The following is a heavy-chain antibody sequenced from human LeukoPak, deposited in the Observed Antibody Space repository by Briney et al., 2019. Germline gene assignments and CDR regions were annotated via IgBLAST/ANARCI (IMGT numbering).Heavy chain of an antibody. V-gene: IGHV3-33*01. Sequence: GRSLRLSCAASGFTFSSYGMHWVRQAPGKGLEWVAVIWYDGSNKYYADSVKGRFTISRDNSKNTLHLQMNSLRAEDTAVYYCARDRGYGSGSYYIDYWGQGTLVTVSS. CDR1: GFTFSSYG. CDR3: ARDRGYGSGSYYIDY. J-gene: IGHJ4*02. D-gene: IGHD3-10*01. CDR2: IWYDGSNK.